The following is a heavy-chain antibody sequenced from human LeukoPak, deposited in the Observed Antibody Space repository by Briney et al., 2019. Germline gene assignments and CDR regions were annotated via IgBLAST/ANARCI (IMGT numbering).Heavy chain of an antibody. J-gene: IGHJ6*03. CDR2: IIPIFGTA. CDR1: GGTFSSYA. V-gene: IGHV1-69*05. CDR3: ARVGDCSGGSCYPRRNYYMDV. D-gene: IGHD2-15*01. Sequence: ASVKVSCKASGGTFSSYAISWVRQAPGQGLEWMGGIIPIFGTANYAQKFRGRVTITTDESTSTAYMELSSLRSEDTAVYYCARVGDCSGGSCYPRRNYYMDVWGKGTTVTVSS.